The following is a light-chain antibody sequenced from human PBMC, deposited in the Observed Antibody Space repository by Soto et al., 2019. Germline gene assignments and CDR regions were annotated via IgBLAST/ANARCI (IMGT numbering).Light chain of an antibody. Sequence: QLVLTQPSSLSASPGASASLTCTLRSGINVGTYRIYWYQQKSGSPPQYLLRYKSDSDKQQGSGVPSRFSGSKDASANAGILLISGLQSEDEADYYCMIWYSSAWVFGGGTKLTVL. V-gene: IGLV5-45*03. CDR1: SGINVGTYR. J-gene: IGLJ3*02. CDR2: YKSDSDK. CDR3: MIWYSSAWV.